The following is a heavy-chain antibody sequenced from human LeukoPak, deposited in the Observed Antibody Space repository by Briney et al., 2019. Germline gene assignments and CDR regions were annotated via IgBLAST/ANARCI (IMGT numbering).Heavy chain of an antibody. V-gene: IGHV4-34*01. CDR1: GGSFSGYY. CDR3: AGLMVRGV. J-gene: IGHJ4*02. CDR2: INHSGST. D-gene: IGHD3-10*01. Sequence: SETLSLTCAVYGGSFSGYYWSWIRQPPGKGLEWTGEINHSGSTNYNPSLKSRVTISVDTSKNQFSLKLSSVTAADTAVYYCAGLMVRGVWGQGTLVTASS.